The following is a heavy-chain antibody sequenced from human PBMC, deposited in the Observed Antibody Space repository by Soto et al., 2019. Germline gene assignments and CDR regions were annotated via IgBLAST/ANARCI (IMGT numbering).Heavy chain of an antibody. Sequence: QVQLVQSGAEVRTPGASVKVSCKASGYTFTSYDINWVRQATGQGPEWMGWMNPDSGNTVYLQKFQGRVTKTRNTRISIAYMELSRLRFEDTAVYYCARSVGGSNVNFDFWGQGSLVTVSS. CDR3: ARSVGGSNVNFDF. CDR2: MNPDSGNT. D-gene: IGHD3-10*01. J-gene: IGHJ4*02. CDR1: GYTFTSYD. V-gene: IGHV1-8*01.